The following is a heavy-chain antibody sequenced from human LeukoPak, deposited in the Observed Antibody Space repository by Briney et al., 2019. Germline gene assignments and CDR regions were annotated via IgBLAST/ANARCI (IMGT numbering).Heavy chain of an antibody. V-gene: IGHV4-61*02. J-gene: IGHJ4*02. D-gene: IGHD3-22*01. CDR1: GGSISSGSYY. CDR3: AREYYFDSTGYLY. CDR2: IYTSGST. Sequence: PSETLSLTCTVSGGSISSGSYYWSWIRQPAGKGLEWIGRIYTSGSTNYNPSLKSRVTISVDTSKNQFSLKLSSVTAADTAVYYCAREYYFDSTGYLYWGQGILVTVSS.